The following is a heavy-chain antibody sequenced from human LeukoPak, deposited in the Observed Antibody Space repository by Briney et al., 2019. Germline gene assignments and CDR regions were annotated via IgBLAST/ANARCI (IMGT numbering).Heavy chain of an antibody. V-gene: IGHV4-59*08. J-gene: IGHJ6*02. CDR3: ARTGTVTTFHYGMDV. CDR2: IYYSGST. CDR1: GGSISSYY. D-gene: IGHD4-17*01. Sequence: SETLSLTCTVSGGSISSYYWSWIRQPPGKGLEWIGYIYYSGSTNYNPSLKSRVTISVDTSKKQFSLKLSSVTAADTAVYYCARTGTVTTFHYGMDVWGQGTLVTVSS.